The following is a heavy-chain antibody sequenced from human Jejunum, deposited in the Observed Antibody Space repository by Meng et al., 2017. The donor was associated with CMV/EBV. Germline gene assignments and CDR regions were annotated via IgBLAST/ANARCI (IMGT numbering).Heavy chain of an antibody. CDR3: AKEDYSNDFDY. J-gene: IGHJ4*02. V-gene: IGHV3-23*01. Sequence: AAAGFSFSSFALSWVRQAPGKGLEWVSTVSGSGFTTYYADSVKGRFTVSRDNSKNTLFLQMNSLRVDDTAVYYCAKEDYSNDFDYWGQGALVTVSS. CDR1: GFSFSSFA. CDR2: VSGSGFTT. D-gene: IGHD4-11*01.